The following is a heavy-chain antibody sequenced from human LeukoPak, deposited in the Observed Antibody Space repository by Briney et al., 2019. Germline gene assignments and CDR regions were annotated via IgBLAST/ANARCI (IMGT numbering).Heavy chain of an antibody. V-gene: IGHV5-10-1*01. Sequence: GESLKISCKGSGYNFTSYWISWVRQLPGKGLEWMGRIDPSDSYTNYSPSFQGHVTISTDKSIFTAYLQWSSLKASDTAMYYCARLRDGSIDYWGQGTLVTVSS. CDR1: GYNFTSYW. CDR2: IDPSDSYT. CDR3: ARLRDGSIDY. J-gene: IGHJ4*02.